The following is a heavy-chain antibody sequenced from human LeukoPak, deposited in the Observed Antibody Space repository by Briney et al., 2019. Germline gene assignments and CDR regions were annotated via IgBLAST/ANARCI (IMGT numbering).Heavy chain of an antibody. CDR3: ARVGYSYGYDY. CDR1: GGSISYYY. V-gene: IGHV4-4*07. D-gene: IGHD5-18*01. CDR2: IYTSGST. J-gene: IGHJ4*02. Sequence: PSETLSLTCSVSGGSISYYYWSWIRQPAGKGLEWIGRIYTSGSTNYNPSLKSRVTISVDTSKNQFSLKLSSVTAADTAVYYCARVGYSYGYDYWGQGTLVTVSS.